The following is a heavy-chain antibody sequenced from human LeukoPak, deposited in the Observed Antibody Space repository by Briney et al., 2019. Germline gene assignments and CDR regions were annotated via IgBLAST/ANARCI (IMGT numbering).Heavy chain of an antibody. V-gene: IGHV3-74*01. CDR3: ARVRYGDYYFDS. Sequence: GGSLRLSCAASGFTFSSYWMHWVRQAPGKGLVWVSRINSDGSTTTYADSVKGRFAISRDNAKNTLYLQMNSLRAEDTAVYYCARVRYGDYYFDSWGQGTLVTVSS. CDR2: INSDGSTT. J-gene: IGHJ4*02. CDR1: GFTFSSYW. D-gene: IGHD4-17*01.